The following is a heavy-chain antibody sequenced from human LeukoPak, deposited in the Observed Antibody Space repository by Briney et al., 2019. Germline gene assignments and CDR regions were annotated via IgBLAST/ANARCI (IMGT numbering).Heavy chain of an antibody. CDR1: GGTFSSYA. J-gene: IGHJ5*02. Sequence: ASVKVSCKASGGTFSSYAISWVRQAPGQGLEWMGGIIPIFGTANYAQKFQGTVTITTDESTSTAYMELSSLRSEDTAVYYCARGAWLGYSYGYVSWFDPWGQGTLVTVSS. CDR2: IIPIFGTA. CDR3: ARGAWLGYSYGYVSWFDP. V-gene: IGHV1-69*05. D-gene: IGHD5-18*01.